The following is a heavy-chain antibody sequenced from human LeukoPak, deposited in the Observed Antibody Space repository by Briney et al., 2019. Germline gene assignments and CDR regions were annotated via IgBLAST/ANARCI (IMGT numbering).Heavy chain of an antibody. D-gene: IGHD6-19*01. V-gene: IGHV1-2*02. CDR3: ARSLGPRGYSSGWHLSYYYMDV. CDR2: INPNSGGT. CDR1: GYTFAGFY. J-gene: IGHJ6*03. Sequence: ASVKVSCKASGYTFAGFYIHWVRQAPGQGLEWMGWINPNSGGTNYAQKFQGRVTMTRDTSISTAYMELSRLRSDDTAVYYCARSLGPRGYSSGWHLSYYYMDVWGKGTTVTVSS.